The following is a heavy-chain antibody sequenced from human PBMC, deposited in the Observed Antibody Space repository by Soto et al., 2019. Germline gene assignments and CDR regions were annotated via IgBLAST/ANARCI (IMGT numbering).Heavy chain of an antibody. CDR2: IYYNGST. CDR3: ARQRVVPATPTNWFDP. V-gene: IGHV4-39*01. CDR1: GGSVSSRSYF. Sequence: QVQVQESGPGLVKPSDTLSLTCTVSGGSVSSRSYFWGWIRQPPGKGLEWIGTIYYNGSTYYNPSLKSRVTLSVDTSKNQFSLKLTSVIASDTGLYYCARQRVVPATPTNWFDPWGQGTLVTVSS. D-gene: IGHD2-15*01. J-gene: IGHJ5*02.